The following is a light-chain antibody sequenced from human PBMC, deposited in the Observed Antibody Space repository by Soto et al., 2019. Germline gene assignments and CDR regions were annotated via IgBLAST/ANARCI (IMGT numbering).Light chain of an antibody. CDR3: ASYAGL. V-gene: IGLV2-23*01. Sequence: QSALTQPASVSASPGQSITISCTGTNSNVGHLNLGSWYQQHQGKPPQLIIYENDKRPSGVSDRFSGSKAGSTASLTISGLHAADEADYYCASYAGLFGAGTKLTVL. CDR2: END. J-gene: IGLJ2*01. CDR1: NSNVGHLNL.